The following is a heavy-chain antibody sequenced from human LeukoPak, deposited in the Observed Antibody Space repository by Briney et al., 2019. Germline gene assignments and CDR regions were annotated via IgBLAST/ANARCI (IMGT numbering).Heavy chain of an antibody. Sequence: SETLSLTCTVSGGSISSYYWSWIRQPPGKGLEWIGYIYYSGRTNYNPSLKSRVTISVDTSKNQFSLKLSSVTAADTAVYYCARSSSGWYGYYFDYWGQGTLVTVSS. J-gene: IGHJ4*02. V-gene: IGHV4-59*01. CDR1: GGSISSYY. CDR3: ARSSSGWYGYYFDY. CDR2: IYYSGRT. D-gene: IGHD6-19*01.